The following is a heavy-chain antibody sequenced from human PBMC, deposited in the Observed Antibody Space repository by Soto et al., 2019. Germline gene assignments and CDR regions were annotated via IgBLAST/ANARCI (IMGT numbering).Heavy chain of an antibody. D-gene: IGHD3-22*01. J-gene: IGHJ4*01. V-gene: IGHV4-59*01. CDR3: ARSRGYYLNFDY. CDR1: GGSIRSYY. CDR2: IYYSGST. Sequence: PSETLSLTCTVSGGSIRSYYWSWIRQPPGKGLEWIGYIYYSGSTNYNPSLKSRVTISVDTSKNQFSLKLSSVTAADTAVYSGARSRGYYLNFDYWGHGTLVTVS.